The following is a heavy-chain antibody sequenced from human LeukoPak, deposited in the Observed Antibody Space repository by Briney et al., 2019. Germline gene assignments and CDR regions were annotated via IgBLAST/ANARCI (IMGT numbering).Heavy chain of an antibody. J-gene: IGHJ4*02. CDR3: ASLGYCSSTSCLALDY. CDR2: IYYSGST. V-gene: IGHV4-59*01. D-gene: IGHD2-2*01. CDR1: GGSISSYY. Sequence: SETLSLTCTVSGGSISSYYWSWIRQPPGKGLEWIGYIYYSGSTNYNPSLKNRVTISVDTSKNQFSLKLSSVTAANTAVYYCASLGYCSSTSCLALDYWGQGTLVTVSS.